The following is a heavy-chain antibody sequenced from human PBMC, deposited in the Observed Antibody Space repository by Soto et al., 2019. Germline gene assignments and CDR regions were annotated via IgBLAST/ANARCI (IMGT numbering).Heavy chain of an antibody. V-gene: IGHV4-39*01. CDR3: ARQKWIQLWPDDY. CDR1: GGFIRSSRDY. CDR2: ISYRGNT. D-gene: IGHD5-18*01. J-gene: IGHJ4*02. Sequence: QLQLQESGPGLVKPSETLSLTCSGSGGFIRSSRDYWGWIRQPPGKGLEYIGSISYRGNTYYHPTLKTRVTXSXDXXNNQFSLKPSSVTAADTGVYYCARQKWIQLWPDDYWGQGTLVIVSS.